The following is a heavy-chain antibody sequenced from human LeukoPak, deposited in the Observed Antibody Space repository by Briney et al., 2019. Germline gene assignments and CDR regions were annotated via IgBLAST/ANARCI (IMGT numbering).Heavy chain of an antibody. CDR2: IYYSGST. CDR3: ARKSWREAFDI. D-gene: IGHD6-13*01. V-gene: IGHV4-59*01. CDR1: GGSISSYY. Sequence: SETLSLTCTVSGGSISSYYWSWIRQPPGKGLEWIGYIYYSGSTNYNPSLKSRVTISVDTSKNQFSLKLSSVTAADAAVYYCARKSWREAFDIWGQGTMVTVSS. J-gene: IGHJ3*02.